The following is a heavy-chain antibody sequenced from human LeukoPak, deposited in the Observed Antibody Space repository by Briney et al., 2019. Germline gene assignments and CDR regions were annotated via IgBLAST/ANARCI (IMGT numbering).Heavy chain of an antibody. J-gene: IGHJ4*02. CDR3: ARVPGGVITTDFDY. CDR1: SGSISTSNYY. D-gene: IGHD3-22*01. V-gene: IGHV4-39*07. CDR2: IFYSGST. Sequence: PSGTLSLTCTVSSGSISTSNYYWGWVRQPPGKALEWIGNIFYSGSTYYSPSLKSRVTISLDTSRNQFSLKLSSVTAADTAVYYCARVPGGVITTDFDYWGQGTLVTVSS.